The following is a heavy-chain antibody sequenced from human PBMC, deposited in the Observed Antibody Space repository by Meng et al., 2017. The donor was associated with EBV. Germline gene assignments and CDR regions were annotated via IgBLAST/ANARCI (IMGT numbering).Heavy chain of an antibody. Sequence: QLLWSSADLAKPYPTLSLTCTVSCASGSSGNTYWIWFRQPPGKGLEWIGYIYYSGRTYYNPSLESRVTMSVDTSKNQFSLNLNSVTAADTAVYYCARVNGDCFSTICYKGWFDPWGQGTLVTVSS. CDR3: ARVNGDCFSTICYKGWFDP. D-gene: IGHD2-2*02. V-gene: IGHV4-30-4*01. J-gene: IGHJ5*02. CDR1: CASGSSGNTY. CDR2: IYYSGRT.